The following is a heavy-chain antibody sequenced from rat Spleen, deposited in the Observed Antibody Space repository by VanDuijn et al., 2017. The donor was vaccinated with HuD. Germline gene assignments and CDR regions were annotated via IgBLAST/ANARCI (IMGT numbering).Heavy chain of an antibody. Sequence: EVRLVESDGGLVQPGGSLKLSCAASGFAFSDFFMAWVRQAPAKGLEWVATISSDGGRNFYRDSVKGRFTISRDNAKSTLYLQMDSLRSEDTATYYCATQIYYVMDAWGQGASVTVSS. CDR2: ISSDGGRN. V-gene: IGHV5-29*01. CDR1: GFAFSDFF. CDR3: ATQIYYVMDA. J-gene: IGHJ4*01.